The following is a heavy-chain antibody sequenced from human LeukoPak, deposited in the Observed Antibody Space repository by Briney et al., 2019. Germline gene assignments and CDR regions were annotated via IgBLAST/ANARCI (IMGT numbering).Heavy chain of an antibody. D-gene: IGHD7-27*01. CDR1: GFTFSSYS. CDR3: ARESITGDRDFDY. J-gene: IGHJ4*02. V-gene: IGHV3-48*01. Sequence: GGSLRLXCAASGFTFSSYSMNWVRRAPGRGLESVSYISSGSRTIYYADSVKGRFTISRDNARNSLYLLMNSLRADDTAVYYCARESITGDRDFDYWGQGTLITVSS. CDR2: ISSGSRTI.